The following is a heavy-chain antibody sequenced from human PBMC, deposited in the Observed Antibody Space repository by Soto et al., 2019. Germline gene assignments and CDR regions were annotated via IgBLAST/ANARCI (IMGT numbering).Heavy chain of an antibody. CDR2: INLKSDI. CDR3: AISQDGGGRTPFIY. CDR1: GFTFDDNA. J-gene: IGHJ4*02. D-gene: IGHD3-16*01. Sequence: GGSLRLSCAVSGFTFDDNAMHWVRQAPEKGLEWASGINLKSDIGYADSVKGRFTISRDNAENSLYLQMNSLRAEDTALYYCAISQDGGGRTPFIYWGQGTQVTVSS. V-gene: IGHV3-9*01.